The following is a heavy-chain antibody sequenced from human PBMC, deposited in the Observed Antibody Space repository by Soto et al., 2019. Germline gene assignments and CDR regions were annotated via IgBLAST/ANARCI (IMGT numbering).Heavy chain of an antibody. CDR1: GFTFSSNW. CDR3: ARAGCTSSSCLDY. J-gene: IGHJ4*02. D-gene: IGHD2-2*01. Sequence: EVQLVESGGGVVQPGGSLRLSCAASGFTFSSNWMHWVRQAPGKGLVWVSRINNDGSSTNYGDSVKGRFTISRDNAKNTLYLQMNSLRAEDTAVYYCARAGCTSSSCLDYWGQGTLVTVSS. CDR2: INNDGSST. V-gene: IGHV3-74*01.